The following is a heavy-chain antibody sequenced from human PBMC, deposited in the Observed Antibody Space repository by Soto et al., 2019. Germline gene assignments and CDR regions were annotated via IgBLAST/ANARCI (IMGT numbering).Heavy chain of an antibody. CDR1: GYTFTSYD. J-gene: IGHJ6*03. Sequence: ASVKVSCKASGYTFTSYDINWVRQATGQGLEWMGWMNPNSGNTGYAQKFQGRVTMTRNTSISTAYVELSSLRSEDTAVYYCARQVVPAATYYMDVWGKGTTVTVSS. D-gene: IGHD2-2*01. CDR3: ARQVVPAATYYMDV. CDR2: MNPNSGNT. V-gene: IGHV1-8*01.